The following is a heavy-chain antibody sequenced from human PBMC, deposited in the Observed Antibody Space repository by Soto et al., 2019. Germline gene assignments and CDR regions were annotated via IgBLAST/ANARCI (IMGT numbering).Heavy chain of an antibody. D-gene: IGHD3-22*01. V-gene: IGHV1-18*01. CDR2: ISAYNGNT. J-gene: IGHJ6*02. Sequence: ASVKVSCKASGYTFTSYGISWVRQAPGQGLEWMGWISAYNGNTNYAQKLQGRVTMTTDTSTSTAYMELRSLRSDDTAVYYCARVAYDSSGYYQTDLYYYGMDVWGQGTTVTVSS. CDR3: ARVAYDSSGYYQTDLYYYGMDV. CDR1: GYTFTSYG.